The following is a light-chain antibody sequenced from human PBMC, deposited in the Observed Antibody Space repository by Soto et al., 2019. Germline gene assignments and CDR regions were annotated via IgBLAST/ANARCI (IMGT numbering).Light chain of an antibody. J-gene: IGKJ1*01. CDR2: DAS. CDR3: QQSYRTPT. CDR1: QSVSSY. Sequence: EIVLTQSPATLSLSPGERATLSCRASQSVSSYLAWYQQKPGQAPRLLIYDASNRATGIPARFSGSGSGTDYTLTISSLQPEDFATYYCQQSYRTPTFGQGTKVDIK. V-gene: IGKV3-11*01.